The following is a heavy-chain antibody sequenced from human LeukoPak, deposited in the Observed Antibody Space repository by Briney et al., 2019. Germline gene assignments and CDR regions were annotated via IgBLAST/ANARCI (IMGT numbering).Heavy chain of an antibody. CDR3: ATAAEAFDI. Sequence: GGSLRLSCAASGFTFSSYAMHWVRQAPGKGLEWVAVISYDGSNKYYADSVKGRFTISRDDSKNTLYLQMNSLRAEDTAVYYCATAAEAFDIWGQGTMVTVSS. V-gene: IGHV3-30-3*01. J-gene: IGHJ3*02. CDR1: GFTFSSYA. CDR2: ISYDGSNK.